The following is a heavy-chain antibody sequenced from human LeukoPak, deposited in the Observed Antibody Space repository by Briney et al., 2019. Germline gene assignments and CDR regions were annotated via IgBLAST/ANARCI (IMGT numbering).Heavy chain of an antibody. D-gene: IGHD6-19*01. Sequence: ASVKVSCKASGYTFTSYAMHWVRQAPGQRLEWMGWINAGNGNTKYSQEFQGRVAITRDTSASTAYMELSSLRSEDMAVYYCARGIAVAGIYFDYWGQGTLVTVSS. CDR2: INAGNGNT. CDR1: GYTFTSYA. CDR3: ARGIAVAGIYFDY. J-gene: IGHJ4*02. V-gene: IGHV1-3*03.